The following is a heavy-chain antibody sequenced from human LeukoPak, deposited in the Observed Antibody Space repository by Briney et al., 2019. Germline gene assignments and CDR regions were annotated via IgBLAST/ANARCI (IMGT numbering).Heavy chain of an antibody. CDR2: IKSKSDGGTI. Sequence: GGSLRLSCAAAGFTFSNAWMSWVRQAPGKGLDWGGLIKSKSDGGTIDYAAPVKGRFTISRDDSKNTVYLQLNSLKTEDTGMYYCTRYKYGSYYGSYYFDHWGQGTLVTVSS. CDR1: GFTFSNAW. J-gene: IGHJ4*02. CDR3: TRYKYGSYYGSYYFDH. V-gene: IGHV3-15*01. D-gene: IGHD3-10*01.